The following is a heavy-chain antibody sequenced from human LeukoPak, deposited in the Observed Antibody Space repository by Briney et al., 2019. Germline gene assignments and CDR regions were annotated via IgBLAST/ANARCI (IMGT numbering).Heavy chain of an antibody. Sequence: RPGGSLRLSCAVSGFTVSNNYMSWVRQAPGKGLEWVSVIYSGGSTYYADSVKGRFTISRDNSKNTLYLQMNSLRAEDTAVYYCARTYYYGSSGTYYWGQGTLVTVSS. D-gene: IGHD3-22*01. J-gene: IGHJ4*02. CDR3: ARTYYYGSSGTYY. CDR2: IYSGGST. CDR1: GFTVSNNY. V-gene: IGHV3-66*01.